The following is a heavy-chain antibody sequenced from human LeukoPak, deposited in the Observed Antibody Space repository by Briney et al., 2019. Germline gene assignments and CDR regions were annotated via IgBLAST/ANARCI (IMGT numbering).Heavy chain of an antibody. J-gene: IGHJ4*02. V-gene: IGHV4-38-2*01. CDR3: ARNWATDYHFDY. Sequence: PSETLPLTCVVSTYSISNGYYWGWIRQPPGKGLEWIGSIYHSGSADYNPSLTSRVTISVDTSNNQFSLRLTSVTAADTAVYYCARNWATDYHFDYWGQGTLVTVSS. CDR2: IYHSGSA. D-gene: IGHD3-16*01. CDR1: TYSISNGYY.